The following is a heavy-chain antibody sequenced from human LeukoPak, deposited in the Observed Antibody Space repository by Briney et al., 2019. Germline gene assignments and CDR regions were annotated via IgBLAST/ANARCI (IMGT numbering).Heavy chain of an antibody. CDR3: ARSADFWSGYFNGEAVLYYYYMDV. V-gene: IGHV3-11*01. Sequence: GGPLRLSCAASGFTFSDYYMSWIRQAPGKGLGWVSYISSSGSTIYYADSVKGRFTISRDNAKNSLYLQMNSLRAEDTAVYYCARSADFWSGYFNGEAVLYYYYMDVWGKGTTVTVSS. J-gene: IGHJ6*03. CDR1: GFTFSDYY. CDR2: ISSSGSTI. D-gene: IGHD3-3*01.